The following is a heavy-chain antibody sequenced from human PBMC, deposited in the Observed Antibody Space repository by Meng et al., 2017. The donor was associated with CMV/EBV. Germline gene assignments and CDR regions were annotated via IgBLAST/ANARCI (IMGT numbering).Heavy chain of an antibody. D-gene: IGHD3-3*01. CDR2: IKSKTDGGTT. V-gene: IGHV3-15*01. CDR1: GFTFSNAW. Sequence: GGSLRLSCAASGFTFSNAWMSWVRQAPGKGLEWVGRIKSKTDGGTTDYAAPVKGRFTISRDDSNNTLFLQMKSLKTEDTAVYYCTTAPQYYDFWSGYHFDYWGQGTLVTVSS. J-gene: IGHJ4*02. CDR3: TTAPQYYDFWSGYHFDY.